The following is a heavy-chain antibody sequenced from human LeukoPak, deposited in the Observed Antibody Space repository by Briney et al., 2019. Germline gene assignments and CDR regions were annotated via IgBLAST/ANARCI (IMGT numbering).Heavy chain of an antibody. D-gene: IGHD1-26*01. CDR1: GGSISSYY. Sequence: SETLSLTCTVSGGSISSYYWSWIRQPPGKGLEWIGYIYYSGSTNYDPSLKSRVTISVDTSKNQFSLKLSSVTAADTAVYYCARHEVGATRSYFDYWGQGTLVTVSS. CDR2: IYYSGST. V-gene: IGHV4-59*08. J-gene: IGHJ4*02. CDR3: ARHEVGATRSYFDY.